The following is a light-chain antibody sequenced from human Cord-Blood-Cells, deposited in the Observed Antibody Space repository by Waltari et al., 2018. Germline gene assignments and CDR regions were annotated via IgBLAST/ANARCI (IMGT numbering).Light chain of an antibody. J-gene: IGLJ1*01. CDR2: EVS. CDR1: RSDVGGSTY. V-gene: IGLV2-14*01. CDR3: SSYTSSSTLV. Sequence: QSALTQPASVSGSPGQSIPISCTGTRSDVGGSTYVSWYQQHPGKAPKLMIYEVSNRPSGVSNRFSGSKSGNTASLTISGLQAEDEADYYCSSYTSSSTLVFGTGTKVTVL.